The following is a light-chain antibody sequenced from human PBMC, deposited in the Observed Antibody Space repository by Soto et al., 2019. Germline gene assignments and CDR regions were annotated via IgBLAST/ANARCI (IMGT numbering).Light chain of an antibody. Sequence: EIVLTQSPGTLSLSPGERATLSCRASQSVTSNYLAWYQQTPGQAPRLLFFGASIRATGIPDRFSGSGSGTEFTLTISSLQPDDFGTYYCQQYNNFWTFGQGTKVDIK. V-gene: IGKV3-20*01. CDR2: GAS. J-gene: IGKJ1*01. CDR3: QQYNNFWT. CDR1: QSVTSNY.